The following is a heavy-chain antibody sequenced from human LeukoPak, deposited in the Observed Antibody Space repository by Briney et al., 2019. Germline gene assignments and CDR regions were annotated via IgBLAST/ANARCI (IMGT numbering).Heavy chain of an antibody. CDR2: ISYSGNT. Sequence: PSETLSLTCTVSGGSINSRSYYWGWIRQPPGKGLEWIASISYSGNTYYKPSLKSRVTMSVDTSKNQFSLKLSSVTAADTAAYYCARHWVEPNFEHDAFDVWGQGTVVTVFS. V-gene: IGHV4-39*01. CDR3: ARHWVEPNFEHDAFDV. CDR1: GGSINSRSYY. J-gene: IGHJ3*01. D-gene: IGHD1-1*01.